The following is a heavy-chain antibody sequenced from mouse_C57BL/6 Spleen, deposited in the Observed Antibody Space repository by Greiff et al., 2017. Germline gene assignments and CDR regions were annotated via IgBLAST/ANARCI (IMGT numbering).Heavy chain of an antibody. D-gene: IGHD2-1*01. CDR3: ASFLLGYAMDY. J-gene: IGHJ4*01. CDR1: GFTFSSYA. Sequence: EVNLVESGGGLVKPGGSLKLSCAASGFTFSSYAMSWVRQTPEKRLEWVATISDGGSYTYYPDNVKGRFTISRDNAKNNLYLQMSHLKSEDTAMYYCASFLLGYAMDYWGQGTSVTVSS. CDR2: ISDGGSYT. V-gene: IGHV5-4*03.